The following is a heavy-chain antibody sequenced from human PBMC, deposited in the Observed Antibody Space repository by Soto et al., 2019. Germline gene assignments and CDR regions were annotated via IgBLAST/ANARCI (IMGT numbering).Heavy chain of an antibody. J-gene: IGHJ5*02. CDR2: ISYDGTND. D-gene: IGHD3-9*01. CDR3: AKRRSRLRLFDWCIDA. Sequence: QVHLVESGGGVAQPGTSLRLSCLASGFTFSSYAMHWVRQAPGKGLEWVAVISYDGTNDYYADSVKGRFTISSDNSEHTLSLQMSGLRPEDTAVYYCAKRRSRLRLFDWCIDAWGQGTLVSVSS. V-gene: IGHV3-30*18. CDR1: GFTFSSYA.